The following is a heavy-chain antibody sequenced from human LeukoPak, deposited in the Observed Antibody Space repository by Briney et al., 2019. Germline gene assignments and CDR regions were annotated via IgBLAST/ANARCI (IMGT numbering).Heavy chain of an antibody. J-gene: IGHJ2*01. Sequence: GGSLRLSCTASGFTVSTNYMSWVRQAPGMGLEWVSVIYSGGYSYYADSVKGRFTISRDNSKNTLYLQMNGLRAEDTAVYYCARRAGAYSHPYDYWGRGTLVTVSS. CDR2: IYSGGYS. CDR1: GFTVSTNY. V-gene: IGHV3-66*04. CDR3: ARRAGAYSHPYDY. D-gene: IGHD4/OR15-4a*01.